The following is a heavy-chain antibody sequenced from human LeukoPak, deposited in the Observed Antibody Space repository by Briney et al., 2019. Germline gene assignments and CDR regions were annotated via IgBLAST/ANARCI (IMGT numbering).Heavy chain of an antibody. CDR1: GDSVSSNSVT. V-gene: IGHV6-1*01. D-gene: IGHD2-2*01. CDR2: TYYRSTWYN. J-gene: IGHJ5*02. Sequence: SQTLSLTCAISGDSVSSNSVTWNWIRQSPSRGLEWLGRTYYRSTWYNDYAVSVRGRITVNPDTSKNQFSLHLNSVTPEDTAVYYCGRRLTQYDCFDPWGQGILVTVSS. CDR3: GRRLTQYDCFDP.